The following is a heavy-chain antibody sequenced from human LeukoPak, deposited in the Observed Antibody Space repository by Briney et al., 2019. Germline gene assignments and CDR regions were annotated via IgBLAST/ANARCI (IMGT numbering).Heavy chain of an antibody. CDR2: INHSGST. J-gene: IGHJ4*02. V-gene: IGHV4-34*01. CDR3: ARGRYDILTGYYKPPGFGRFDY. Sequence: SETLSLTCAVHGGSFSGYYWSWIRQPPGKGLEWIGEINHSGSTNYNPSLKSRVTISVDTSKNQFSLKLSSVTAADTAVYYCARGRYDILTGYYKPPGFGRFDYWGQGTLVTVSS. D-gene: IGHD3-9*01. CDR1: GGSFSGYY.